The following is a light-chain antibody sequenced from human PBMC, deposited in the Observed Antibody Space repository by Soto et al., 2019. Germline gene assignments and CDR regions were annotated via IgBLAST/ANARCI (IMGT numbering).Light chain of an antibody. CDR2: DAS. Sequence: EIVVRHSRAAVAVSQGDRTTLSGSGSQSVRSNLAWYQQKPGQAPRLLIYDASTRAIVLPGRFLGTASATYLTLPFSTVQSEDFPFYYCQQYENWPPWSFGQGTKVDIK. CDR3: QQYENWPPWS. CDR1: QSVRSN. V-gene: IGKV3-15*01. J-gene: IGKJ1*01.